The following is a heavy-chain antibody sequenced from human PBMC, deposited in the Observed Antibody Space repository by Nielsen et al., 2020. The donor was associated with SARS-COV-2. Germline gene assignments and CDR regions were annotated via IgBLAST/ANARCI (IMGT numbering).Heavy chain of an antibody. CDR3: ARSTGVLGPKHFDS. V-gene: IGHV1-18*01. CDR2: ISVYNGNT. CDR1: GYTFTSYD. J-gene: IGHJ4*02. D-gene: IGHD5/OR15-5a*01. Sequence: ASVKVSCKASGYTFTSYDINWVRQATGQGFEWMGWISVYNGNTNHAENFQARVTMTTEKSTSTTYMELTSLRSDDTAVYYCARSTGVLGPKHFDSWGQGTLVTVSS.